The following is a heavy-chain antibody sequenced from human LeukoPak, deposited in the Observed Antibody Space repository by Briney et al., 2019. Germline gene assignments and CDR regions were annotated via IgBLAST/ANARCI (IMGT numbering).Heavy chain of an antibody. J-gene: IGHJ4*02. D-gene: IGHD5-24*01. Sequence: GGSLRLSCAASGFTFSDYSMNWVRQAPGRGLEWVSSITTSGSYIYYADSVKGRFTISRDNAKNSLFLRMNSLRAEDTALYFCARGLRRWQQPSSFDYWGQGTLVTVSS. CDR3: ARGLRRWQQPSSFDY. CDR2: ITTSGSYI. CDR1: GFTFSDYS. V-gene: IGHV3-21*01.